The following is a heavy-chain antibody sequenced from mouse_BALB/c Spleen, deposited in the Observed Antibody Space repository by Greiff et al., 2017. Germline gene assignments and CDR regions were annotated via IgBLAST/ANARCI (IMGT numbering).Heavy chain of an antibody. V-gene: IGHV5-6-5*01. CDR2: ISSGGST. CDR1: GFTFSSYA. CDR3: ARFYGSSPFDY. J-gene: IGHJ2*01. D-gene: IGHD1-1*01. Sequence: EVKLEESGGGLVKPGGSLKLSCAASGFTFSSYAMSWVRQTPEKRLEWVASISSGGSTYYPDSVKGRFTISRDNARNILYLQMSSLRSEDTAMYYCARFYGSSPFDYWGQGTTLTVSS.